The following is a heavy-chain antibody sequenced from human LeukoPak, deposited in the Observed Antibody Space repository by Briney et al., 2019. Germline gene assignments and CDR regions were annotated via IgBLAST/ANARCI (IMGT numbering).Heavy chain of an antibody. Sequence: ASVKVSCKASGYTFTSYGISWVRQAPGQGLEWMGWISAYNDNTNYAQKLQGRVTMTTDTSTSTAYMELRSLRSDDTAVYYCARSLEYASGDPPGYWGQGTLVTVSS. J-gene: IGHJ4*02. CDR3: ARSLEYASGDPPGY. V-gene: IGHV1-18*01. CDR1: GYTFTSYG. D-gene: IGHD4-17*01. CDR2: ISAYNDNT.